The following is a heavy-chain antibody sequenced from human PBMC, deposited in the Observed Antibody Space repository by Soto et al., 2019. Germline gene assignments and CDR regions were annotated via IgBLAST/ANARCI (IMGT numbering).Heavy chain of an antibody. CDR2: IIPIFGTA. CDR1: GGTFSSYA. CDR3: ARVACSSTSCYAGNDY. V-gene: IGHV1-69*13. Sequence: SVKVSFKASGGTFSSYAISWVRQAPGQGLEWMGGIIPIFGTANYAQKFQGRVTITADESTSTAYMELSSLRSEDTAVYYCARVACSSTSCYAGNDYWGQGTLVTVSS. D-gene: IGHD2-2*01. J-gene: IGHJ4*02.